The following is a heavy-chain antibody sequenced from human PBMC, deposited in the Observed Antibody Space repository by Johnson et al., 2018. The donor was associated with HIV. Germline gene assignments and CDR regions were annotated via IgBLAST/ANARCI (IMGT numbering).Heavy chain of an antibody. V-gene: IGHV3-30*03. CDR3: ARGGIATAGTRDAFDM. CDR1: GFTFSSYG. Sequence: VQLVESGGGVVKPGRSLRLSCAASGFTFSSYGMHWVRQAPGKGLEWVAVISYDGSNKYYADSVKGRFPISRDNSKNTLYLQMNSLRAGDTAVYYCARGGIATAGTRDAFDMWGQGTLVTVSS. CDR2: ISYDGSNK. J-gene: IGHJ3*02. D-gene: IGHD6-13*01.